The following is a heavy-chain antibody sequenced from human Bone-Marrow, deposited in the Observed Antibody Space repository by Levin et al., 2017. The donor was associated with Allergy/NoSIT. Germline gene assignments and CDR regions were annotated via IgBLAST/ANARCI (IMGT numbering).Heavy chain of an antibody. CDR1: GASISDFY. CDR2: GSYSGST. D-gene: IGHD3-3*01. V-gene: IGHV4-59*08. J-gene: IGHJ6*02. Sequence: SETLSLTCTVSGASISDFYWSWIRQPPGKGLEWIGWGSYSGSTNYNPSLKSRVAISIDPSKNQLSLKVSSVTAADTAVYYCARNYDFWSGYRTPLGMDVWGQGTTVTVSS. CDR3: ARNYDFWSGYRTPLGMDV.